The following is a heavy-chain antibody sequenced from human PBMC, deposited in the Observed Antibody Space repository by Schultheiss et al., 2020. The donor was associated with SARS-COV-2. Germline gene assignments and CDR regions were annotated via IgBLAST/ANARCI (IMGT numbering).Heavy chain of an antibody. J-gene: IGHJ6*02. V-gene: IGHV3-11*01. Sequence: GESLKISCAASGFTFSDYYMSWIRQAPGKGLEWVSAISGSGSTIYYADSVKGRFTISRDNAKNSLYLQMNSLRAEDTAVYYCARGGCSSTSCYTPYYYYGMDVWGQGTTVTVSS. CDR3: ARGGCSSTSCYTPYYYYGMDV. CDR2: ISGSGSTI. D-gene: IGHD2-2*02. CDR1: GFTFSDYY.